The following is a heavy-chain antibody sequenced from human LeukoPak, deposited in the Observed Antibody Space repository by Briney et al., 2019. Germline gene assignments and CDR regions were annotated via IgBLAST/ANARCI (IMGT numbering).Heavy chain of an antibody. CDR3: ARGAYYYDSSGYPNRYFDL. Sequence: SETLSLTCTVSGGSISSGSCYWSWIRQPAGKGLEWIGRIYTSGSTNYNPSLKSRVTISVDTSKNQFSLKLSSVTAADTAVYYCARGAYYYDSSGYPNRYFDLWGRGTLVTVCS. CDR1: GGSISSGSCY. V-gene: IGHV4-61*02. CDR2: IYTSGST. D-gene: IGHD3-22*01. J-gene: IGHJ2*01.